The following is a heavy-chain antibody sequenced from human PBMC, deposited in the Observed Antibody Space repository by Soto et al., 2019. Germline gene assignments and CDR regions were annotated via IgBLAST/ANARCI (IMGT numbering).Heavy chain of an antibody. CDR1: GGTFSSYA. D-gene: IGHD3-16*02. V-gene: IGHV1-69*13. CDR2: IIPIFGTA. CDR3: ARSLADYVWGSYRSDAFDI. Sequence: SVKVSCKASGGTFSSYAISWVRQAPGQGLEWMGGIIPIFGTANYAQKFQGRVTITADESTSTAYMELSSLRSEDTAVYYCARSLADYVWGSYRSDAFDIWGQGTMVTVSS. J-gene: IGHJ3*02.